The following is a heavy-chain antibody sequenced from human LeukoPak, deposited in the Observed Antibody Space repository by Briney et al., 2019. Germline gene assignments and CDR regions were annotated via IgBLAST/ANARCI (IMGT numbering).Heavy chain of an antibody. CDR3: AKGVITMVRGVIPYFDY. CDR1: GFTFSSYA. D-gene: IGHD3-10*01. V-gene: IGHV3-23*01. CDR2: ISGSGGST. Sequence: GGSLRLSCAASGFTFSSYAMSWVRQAPGKGLEWVSAISGSGGSTYYADSVKGRFTISRDNSKNTLYLQMNSLRAEDTAVYYCAKGVITMVRGVIPYFDYWGQGTLVTVSS. J-gene: IGHJ4*02.